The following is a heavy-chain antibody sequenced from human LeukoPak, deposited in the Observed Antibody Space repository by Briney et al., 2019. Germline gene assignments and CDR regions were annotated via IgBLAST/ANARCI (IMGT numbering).Heavy chain of an antibody. Sequence: GGSLRLSCAASGFTFSSYGMHWVRQAPGKGLEWVAVISYDGSNKYYADSVKGRFTISRDNSKNTLYLQMNSLRAEDTAVYYCAKDSGSSGYPRGFDYWGQGTLVTVPS. J-gene: IGHJ4*02. CDR2: ISYDGSNK. D-gene: IGHD3-22*01. CDR3: AKDSGSSGYPRGFDY. CDR1: GFTFSSYG. V-gene: IGHV3-30*18.